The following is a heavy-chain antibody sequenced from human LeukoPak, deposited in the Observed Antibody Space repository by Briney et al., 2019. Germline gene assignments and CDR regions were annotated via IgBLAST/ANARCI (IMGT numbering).Heavy chain of an antibody. CDR2: IYPGDSDT. CDR1: GYSFTSYW. CDR3: ARLRGYDSSGYYFPWFDP. Sequence: GESLKISCKGSGYSFTSYWIGWVRQMPGKGLEWMGIIYPGDSDTRYSPSFQGRVTISADKSISTAYLQWSSLKASDTAMYYCARLRGYDSSGYYFPWFDPWGQGTLVTVSS. J-gene: IGHJ5*02. V-gene: IGHV5-51*01. D-gene: IGHD3-22*01.